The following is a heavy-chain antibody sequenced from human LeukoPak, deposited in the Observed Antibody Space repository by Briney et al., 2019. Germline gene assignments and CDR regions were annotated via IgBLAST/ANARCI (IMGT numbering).Heavy chain of an antibody. Sequence: SSETLSLTCAVYGGSFSGYYWRWIRPPPGKGLEWIGEINHSGSTNYNPSLKSRVTLSVDTSKNQFSLKLSSVTAADTAVYYCARTGTPQEDYWGQGTLVTVSS. V-gene: IGHV4-34*01. CDR1: GGSFSGYY. D-gene: IGHD1-7*01. J-gene: IGHJ4*02. CDR3: ARTGTPQEDY. CDR2: INHSGST.